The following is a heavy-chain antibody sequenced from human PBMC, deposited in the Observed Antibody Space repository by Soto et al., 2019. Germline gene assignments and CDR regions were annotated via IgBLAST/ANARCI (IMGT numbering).Heavy chain of an antibody. CDR3: ARRVVLMPPAETNYYYYYGMDV. J-gene: IGHJ6*02. Sequence: ASVKVSCKASGYTFTSYGISWVRQAPGQGLEWMGWISAYNGNTNYAQKLQGRVTMTTDTSTSTAYMEMSSLRSDDTAVYYCARRVVLMPPAETNYYYYYGMDVWGQGTTVTVSS. D-gene: IGHD2-8*01. CDR1: GYTFTSYG. CDR2: ISAYNGNT. V-gene: IGHV1-18*01.